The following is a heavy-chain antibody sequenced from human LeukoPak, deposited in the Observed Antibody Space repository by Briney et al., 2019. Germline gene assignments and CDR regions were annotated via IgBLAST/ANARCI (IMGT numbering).Heavy chain of an antibody. V-gene: IGHV1-46*01. J-gene: IGHJ6*03. CDR1: GYTFTSYY. CDR3: ARDGQVVVAATPGWYYYYYMDV. CDR2: INPSGGST. D-gene: IGHD2-15*01. Sequence: ASVKVSCKASGYTFTSYYMHWVRQAPGQGLEWMGIINPSGGSTSYAQKFQGRVTMTRDTSTSTVYMELSSLRSEDTAVYYCARDGQVVVAATPGWYYYYYMDVWGKGTTVTIPS.